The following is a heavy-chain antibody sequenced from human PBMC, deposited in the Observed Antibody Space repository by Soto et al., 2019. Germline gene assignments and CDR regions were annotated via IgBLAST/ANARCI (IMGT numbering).Heavy chain of an antibody. V-gene: IGHV4-4*09. Sequence: TSETLSLTCTVSGDSISRHYWSWIRQPPGKGLEWIGNIFNSGSTSYNPSLTSRVTISVDRSRPQCSLQLNSVTAADTAVYYCARSRYYDSSGYRALDAFDIWGQGTMVTV. CDR2: IFNSGST. D-gene: IGHD3-22*01. CDR3: ARSRYYDSSGYRALDAFDI. J-gene: IGHJ3*02. CDR1: GDSISRHY.